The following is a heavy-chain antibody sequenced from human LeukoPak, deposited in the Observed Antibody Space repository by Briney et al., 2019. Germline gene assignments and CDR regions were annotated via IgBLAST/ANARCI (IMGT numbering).Heavy chain of an antibody. V-gene: IGHV5-10-1*01. J-gene: IGHJ4*02. CDR1: GYTFTSYW. CDR3: ARQVDNQHHPYGDFDY. Sequence: GESLEISCKGSGYTFTSYWISWVRQLPGKGLEWMGRIDTSDSYTNYSPSFQGHVTISADESISTAYLQWSSLKASDTAMYYCARQVDNQHHPYGDFDYWGQGTLVTVSS. D-gene: IGHD1-14*01. CDR2: IDTSDSYT.